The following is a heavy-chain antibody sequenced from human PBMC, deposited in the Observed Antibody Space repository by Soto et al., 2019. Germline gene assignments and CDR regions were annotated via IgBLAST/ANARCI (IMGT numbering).Heavy chain of an antibody. V-gene: IGHV3-23*01. CDR1: GFTFSSYA. CDR3: AKDPYSSSWYVVGVYYYGMDV. CDR2: ISGSGGST. J-gene: IGHJ6*02. D-gene: IGHD6-13*01. Sequence: GGSLSLSCAASGFTFSSYAMSWVRQAPGKGLEWVSAISGSGGSTYYADSVKGRFTISSDNSKNTLYLQMNSLRAEDTAVYYCAKDPYSSSWYVVGVYYYGMDVWGQGTTVTVSS.